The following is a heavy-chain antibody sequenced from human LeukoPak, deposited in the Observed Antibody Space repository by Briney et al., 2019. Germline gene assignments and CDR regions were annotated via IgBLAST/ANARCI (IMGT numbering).Heavy chain of an antibody. J-gene: IGHJ3*02. CDR1: GFTFSSYA. V-gene: IGHV3-23*01. CDR3: ARDGVEMVESGAFDI. CDR2: ISGSGGST. Sequence: GGSLRLSCAASGFTFSSYAMSWVRQAPGKGLEWVSAISGSGGSTYYADSVKGRFTISRDNSKNTLYLQMNSLRAEDTAVYYCARDGVEMVESGAFDIWGQGTMVTVSS. D-gene: IGHD5-24*01.